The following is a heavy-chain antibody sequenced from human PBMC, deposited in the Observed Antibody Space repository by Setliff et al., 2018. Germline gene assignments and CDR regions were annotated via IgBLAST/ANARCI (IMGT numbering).Heavy chain of an antibody. V-gene: IGHV4-61*09. J-gene: IGHJ4*02. Sequence: PSETLSLTCTVSGSSITSTSYFWHWIRQPAGKGLEWIGHIYISGGTNYNPSLKSRVTMSVDRSKNLFSLNLRSVTAADTAIYYCARLYYASRALYFDSWGQGSLVTVSS. CDR3: ARLYYASRALYFDS. CDR2: IYISGGT. D-gene: IGHD3-16*01. CDR1: GSSITSTSYF.